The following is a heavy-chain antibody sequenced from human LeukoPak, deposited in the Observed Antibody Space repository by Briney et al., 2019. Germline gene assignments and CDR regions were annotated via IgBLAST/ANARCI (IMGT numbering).Heavy chain of an antibody. Sequence: SETLSLTCTVSGGSISSGSYYWRWIRQPAGKGLEWIGRIYTSGSTNYNPSLKSRVTISVDTSKNQFSLKLSSVTAADTAVYYCAREPLQGYCSGGSCYSGQNPIYYGGQGSLVTVSS. V-gene: IGHV4-61*02. CDR2: IYTSGST. CDR3: AREPLQGYCSGGSCYSGQNPIYY. J-gene: IGHJ4*02. CDR1: GGSISSGSYY. D-gene: IGHD2-15*01.